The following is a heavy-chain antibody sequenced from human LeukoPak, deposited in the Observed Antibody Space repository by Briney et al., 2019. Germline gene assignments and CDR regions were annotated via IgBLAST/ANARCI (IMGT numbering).Heavy chain of an antibody. CDR1: GYSISSGYY. CDR3: ARAYSGSYYYYYYYMDV. D-gene: IGHD1-26*01. CDR2: IYHSGST. Sequence: SETLSLTCTVSGYSISSGYYWGWIRQPPGKGLEWIGSIYHSGSTYYNPSLKSRVTISVDTSKNQFSLKLSSVTAADTAVYYCARAYSGSYYYYYYYMDVWGKGTTVTVSS. J-gene: IGHJ6*03. V-gene: IGHV4-38-2*02.